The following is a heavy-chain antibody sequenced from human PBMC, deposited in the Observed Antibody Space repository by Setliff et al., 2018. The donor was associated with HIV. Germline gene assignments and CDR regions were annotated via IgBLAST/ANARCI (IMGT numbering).Heavy chain of an antibody. J-gene: IGHJ4*02. CDR3: AYSGRQLRGPYFGF. D-gene: IGHD1-1*01. V-gene: IGHV2-5*01. CDR1: GLSLSTSGVG. CDR2: IYWNNNK. Sequence: SGPTLVNPTQTLTLTCTFSGLSLSTSGVGVGWIRQSQGKALEWLAFIYWNNNKHYSTSLKSRLTVTKDTPKNRVVFTMTNMGPVDTATYYCAYSGRQLRGPYFGFWGQGTPVTVSS.